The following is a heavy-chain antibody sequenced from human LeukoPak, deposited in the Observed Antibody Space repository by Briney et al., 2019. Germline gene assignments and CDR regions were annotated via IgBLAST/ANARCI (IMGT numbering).Heavy chain of an antibody. CDR3: ASSYYDSSGYPYYYYYYGMDV. D-gene: IGHD3-22*01. CDR2: INTNTGNP. V-gene: IGHV7-4-1*02. Sequence: ASVKVSCKASGYTFTSYAMNWVRQAPGQGLEWMGWINTNTGNPTYAQGFTGRFVFSLDTSVSTAYLQISSLKAEDTAVYYCASSYYDSSGYPYYYYYYGMDVWGQGTTVTVSS. J-gene: IGHJ6*02. CDR1: GYTFTSYA.